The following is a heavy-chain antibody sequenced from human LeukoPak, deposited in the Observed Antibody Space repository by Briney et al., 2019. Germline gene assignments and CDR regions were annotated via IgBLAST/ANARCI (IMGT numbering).Heavy chain of an antibody. CDR3: ARGWYYYYGMDV. CDR2: INRSGST. J-gene: IGHJ6*02. V-gene: IGHV4-34*01. CDR1: GGSFSGYY. Sequence: SETLSLTCAVYGGSFSGYYWSWIRQPPGKGLEWIGEINRSGSTNYNPSLKSRVTISVDTSKNQFSLKLSSVTAADTAVYYCARGWYYYYGMDVWGQGTTVTVSS.